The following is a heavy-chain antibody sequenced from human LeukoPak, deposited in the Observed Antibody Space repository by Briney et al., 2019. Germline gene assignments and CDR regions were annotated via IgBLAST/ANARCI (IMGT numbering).Heavy chain of an antibody. D-gene: IGHD6-19*01. V-gene: IGHV3-48*04. J-gene: IGHJ4*02. CDR3: ARVISGWGDY. Sequence: GGSLRLSCAASGFTFSSYSMNWVRQAPGKGLEWVSYISSSRSTIYYADSVKGRFTISRDNAKNSLYLQMNSLRAEDTAVYYCARVISGWGDYWGQGTLVTVSS. CDR1: GFTFSSYS. CDR2: ISSSRSTI.